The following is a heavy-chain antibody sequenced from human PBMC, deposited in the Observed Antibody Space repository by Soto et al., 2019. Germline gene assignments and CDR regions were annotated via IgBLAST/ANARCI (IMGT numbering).Heavy chain of an antibody. CDR3: VTSRSAVYGDALDV. J-gene: IGHJ3*01. D-gene: IGHD3-10*01. CDR1: GDSISSYF. V-gene: IGHV4-59*03. Sequence: QVQLQESGPGLVKPSETLTLTCSVLGDSISSYFRNWIRQAPGKGLEWIGCIYDNGDAKYNPSLESRVTISLDTSKNQFSLNLRSVTAADTAVYYCVTSRSAVYGDALDVWALGTLVSVSS. CDR2: IYDNGDA.